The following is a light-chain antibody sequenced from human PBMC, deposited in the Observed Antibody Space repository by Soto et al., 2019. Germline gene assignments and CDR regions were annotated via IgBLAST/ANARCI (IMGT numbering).Light chain of an antibody. Sequence: QSALTQPASVSGSPGQSITISCTGTSSDVGGYNYVSWYQQHPGKAPKLMIYEGSKRPSGDSNRFSGSKSGNTASLTISGLQAEDGADYYCSSYTSSSTVVFGGGTKLTVL. CDR2: EGS. V-gene: IGLV2-14*01. CDR1: SSDVGGYNY. CDR3: SSYTSSSTVV. J-gene: IGLJ2*01.